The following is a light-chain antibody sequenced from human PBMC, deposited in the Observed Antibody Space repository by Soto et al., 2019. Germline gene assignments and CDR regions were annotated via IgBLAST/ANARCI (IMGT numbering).Light chain of an antibody. CDR2: GAS. Sequence: EKVMTQSPAILSVSPGDRATLSCRASQSISSDLAWYQQKPGQAPRLLIYGASPRATGFPARFSGSGSGTEFTLTISSLQSEDFAVYYCQQDNNWPYTFGQGTKLEIK. CDR1: QSISSD. V-gene: IGKV3-15*01. CDR3: QQDNNWPYT. J-gene: IGKJ2*01.